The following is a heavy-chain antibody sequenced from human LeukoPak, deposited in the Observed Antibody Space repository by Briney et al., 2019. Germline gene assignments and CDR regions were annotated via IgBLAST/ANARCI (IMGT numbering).Heavy chain of an antibody. CDR2: IYYSGST. CDR3: ARASGYYRSFDY. CDR1: GGSISTYY. J-gene: IGHJ4*02. Sequence: SETLSLTCTVSGGSISTYYWIWVRQPPGKGLEWIGSIYYSGSTNYNPSLESRVTISVDTSKNQFSLKLNSVTAADTAVHYCARASGYYRSFDYWGQGTLVTVSS. V-gene: IGHV4-59*01. D-gene: IGHD5-12*01.